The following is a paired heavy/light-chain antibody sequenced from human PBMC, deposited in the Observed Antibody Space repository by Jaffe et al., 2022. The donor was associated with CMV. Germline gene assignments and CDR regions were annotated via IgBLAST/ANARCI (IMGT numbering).Light chain of an antibody. V-gene: IGLV2-8*01. CDR3: TSYAGRNNPIVV. J-gene: IGLJ2*01. Sequence: QSALTQPPSASGSPGQSVTISCTGTSSDVGGYNYVSWYQQHPGKAPKLMIYEVSKRPSGVPDRFSGSKSGNTASLTVSGLQAEDEADYYCTSYAGRNNPIVVFGGGTKLTVL. CDR1: SSDVGGYNY. CDR2: EVS.
Heavy chain of an antibody. V-gene: IGHV4-59*01. Sequence: QVQLQESGPGLVKPSETLSLTCTVSGGSISSYYWSWIRQPPGKGLEWIGYIFYSGSTNYNPSLKSRVTISVDTSKSQFSLRLSSVTAADTAVYYCARTRVLLQLWTTGGYYFDYWGQGSLVTVSS. D-gene: IGHD5-18*01. J-gene: IGHJ4*02. CDR3: ARTRVLLQLWTTGGYYFDY. CDR2: IFYSGST. CDR1: GGSISSYY.